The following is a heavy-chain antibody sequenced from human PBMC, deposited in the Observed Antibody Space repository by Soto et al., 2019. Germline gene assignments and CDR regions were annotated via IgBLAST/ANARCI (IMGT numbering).Heavy chain of an antibody. Sequence: PSETLSLTCTVSGCSISSYYWSWVRQPPGKGLEWIGYIYYSGSTNYNPSLKSRVTISVDTSKNQFSLKLSSVTAADTAVYYCARAPPIAAAGVFDYWGQGTLVTVSS. V-gene: IGHV4-59*01. CDR3: ARAPPIAAAGVFDY. D-gene: IGHD6-13*01. J-gene: IGHJ4*02. CDR2: IYYSGST. CDR1: GCSISSYY.